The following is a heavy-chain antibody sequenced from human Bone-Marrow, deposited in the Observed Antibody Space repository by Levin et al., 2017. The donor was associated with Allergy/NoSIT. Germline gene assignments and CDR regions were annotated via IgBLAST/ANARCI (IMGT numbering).Heavy chain of an antibody. CDR1: GLTFNSYA. D-gene: IGHD4-17*01. V-gene: IGHV3-23*01. CDR3: AKDTNPYGYYASQFFDL. J-gene: IGHJ2*01. Sequence: PGGSLRLSCVASGLTFNSYAMNWVRQAPGKGPEWVSGIDGSGDNAIYADSVKGRFTISRDNPTNTLWLQMNSLRGEDTAVYYCAKDTNPYGYYASQFFDLWGRGTLVTVSS. CDR2: IDGSGDNA.